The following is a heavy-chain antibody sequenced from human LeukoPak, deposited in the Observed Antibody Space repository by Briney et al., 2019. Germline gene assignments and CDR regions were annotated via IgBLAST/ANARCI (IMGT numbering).Heavy chain of an antibody. J-gene: IGHJ4*02. CDR3: GRGNFPNCSGDCFVS. Sequence: PGRPLRLPCAPSGFALNNYRMQWARHAPGEGLEGGGDIWFDRSNTRYADSVKGRVTIARDDSKNTVYLQMNGLRVEHTAVYYCGRGNFPNCSGDCFVSWGEGALVTVSS. D-gene: IGHD2-21*02. V-gene: IGHV3-33*01. CDR1: GFALNNYR. CDR2: IWFDRSNT.